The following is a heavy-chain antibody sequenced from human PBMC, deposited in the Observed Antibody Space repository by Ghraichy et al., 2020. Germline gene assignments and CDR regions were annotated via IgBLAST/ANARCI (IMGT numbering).Heavy chain of an antibody. CDR3: TTAWYYDYVWGSYRYAR. CDR1: GFTFSNAW. J-gene: IGHJ4*02. D-gene: IGHD3-16*02. CDR2: IKSKTDGGTT. Sequence: GESLNISCAASGFTFSNAWMSWVRQAPGKGLEWVGRIKSKTDGGTTDYAAPVKGRFTISRDDSKNTLYLQMNSLKTEDTAVYYCTTAWYYDYVWGSYRYARWGQGTLVTVSS. V-gene: IGHV3-15*01.